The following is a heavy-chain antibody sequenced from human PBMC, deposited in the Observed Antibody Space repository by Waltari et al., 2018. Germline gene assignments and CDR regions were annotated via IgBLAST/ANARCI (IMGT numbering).Heavy chain of an antibody. J-gene: IGHJ5*02. CDR3: ARDSYSAGRGRFDP. CDR1: GYTFTGHY. D-gene: IGHD2-21*01. Sequence: QVQLVQSGAEVRKPGASVKVSCKGSGYTFTGHYILWVRQAPGQGLEWMGRINPNNGDTKCAQKFQDGVTMTRDTSISTAFMELNSLRSDDTAMYYCARDSYSAGRGRFDPWGQGTLVTVSS. CDR2: INPNNGDT. V-gene: IGHV1-2*02.